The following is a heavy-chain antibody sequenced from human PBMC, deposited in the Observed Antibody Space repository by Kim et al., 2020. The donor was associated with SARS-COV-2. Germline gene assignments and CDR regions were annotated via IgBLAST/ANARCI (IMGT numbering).Heavy chain of an antibody. Sequence: GSLRLSCAASGFTFSSYGMHWVRQAPGKGLEWVAVIWYDGSNKYYADSVKGRFTISRDNSKNTLYLQMNSLRAEDTAVYYCARDRSPLAYFDYWGQGTLVTVSS. J-gene: IGHJ4*02. D-gene: IGHD1-26*01. V-gene: IGHV3-33*01. CDR3: ARDRSPLAYFDY. CDR1: GFTFSSYG. CDR2: IWYDGSNK.